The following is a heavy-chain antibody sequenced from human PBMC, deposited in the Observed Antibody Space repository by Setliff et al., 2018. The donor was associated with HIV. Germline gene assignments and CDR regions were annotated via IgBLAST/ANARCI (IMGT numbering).Heavy chain of an antibody. CDR2: ISYSGDT. CDR1: GYSISSGYY. D-gene: IGHD3-22*01. Sequence: SETLSLTCTVSGYSISSGYYWGWIRQPPGQGLEWMGSISYSGDTFYNTSLKTRITISVDTSKNHLSLKVSSMTAADTAVYYCATAPYYDYRGVAVYYFDYWGQGTLVTVSS. J-gene: IGHJ4*02. CDR3: ATAPYYDYRGVAVYYFDY. V-gene: IGHV4-38-2*02.